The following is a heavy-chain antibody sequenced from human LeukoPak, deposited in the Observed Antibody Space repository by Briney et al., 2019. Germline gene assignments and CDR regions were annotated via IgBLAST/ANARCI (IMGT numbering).Heavy chain of an antibody. CDR3: ARASYDFWSGYYPFDY. CDR1: GYTFTGYY. D-gene: IGHD3-3*01. J-gene: IGHJ4*02. CDR2: INPNSGGT. Sequence: ASVKVSCKASGYTFTGYYMHWVRHAPGQGLEWMGGINPNSGGTNYAQKFQGRVTMTRDTSISTAYMELSRLRSDDTAVYYCARASYDFWSGYYPFDYWGQGTLVTVSS. V-gene: IGHV1-2*02.